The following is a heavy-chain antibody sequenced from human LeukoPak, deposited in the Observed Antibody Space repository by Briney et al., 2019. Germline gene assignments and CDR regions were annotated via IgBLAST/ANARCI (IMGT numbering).Heavy chain of an antibody. CDR1: TGSIRGDGYY. D-gene: IGHD6-13*01. V-gene: IGHV4-61*08. CDR2: IYYSGST. CDR3: ARFGSWYEFDY. Sequence: PSETLSLTCTVSTGSIRGDGYYWSWIRQPPGKGLEWIGYIYYSGSTNYNPSLKSRVTISVDTSKNQFSLKLSSVTAADTAVYYCARFGSWYEFDYWGQGTLVTVSS. J-gene: IGHJ4*02.